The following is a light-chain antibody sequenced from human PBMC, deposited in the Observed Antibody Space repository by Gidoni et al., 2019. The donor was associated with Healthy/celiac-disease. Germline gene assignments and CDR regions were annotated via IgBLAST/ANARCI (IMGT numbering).Light chain of an antibody. CDR1: QGISSY. Sequence: DIQLTQSPSFLSASVGDRVTITCWASQGISSYLAWYQQKPGKAPKLLIYAASTLQSGVPSRFSGSGSGTEFTLTISSLHPEDFATYYCQQRNSSPRTFGQGTKVEIK. J-gene: IGKJ1*01. CDR3: QQRNSSPRT. CDR2: AAS. V-gene: IGKV1-9*01.